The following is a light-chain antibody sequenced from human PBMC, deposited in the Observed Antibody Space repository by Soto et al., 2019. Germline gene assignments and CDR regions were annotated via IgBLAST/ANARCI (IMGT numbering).Light chain of an antibody. V-gene: IGKV2-30*02. CDR1: LSLVHSDGIIY. CDR3: MQALQTPQT. CDR2: RVS. Sequence: DVVMAQSPLSLPVTLGQPASISCGSSLSLVHSDGIIYLNWLQQRPGQSPRRLIYRVSNRDSGVPDRFSGSGSGTDFTLKISRVEAEDVGVYYCMQALQTPQTFGQGTKVDIK. J-gene: IGKJ1*01.